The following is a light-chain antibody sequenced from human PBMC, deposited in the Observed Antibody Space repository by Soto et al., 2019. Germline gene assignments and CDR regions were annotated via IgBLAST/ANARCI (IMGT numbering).Light chain of an antibody. J-gene: IGKJ1*01. Sequence: VMPQVPATFSVLPAYSPHLHDRDSQSVSSNLAWYQQKPPQAPPLLLYGASTRATGIPPTFSGSGCATEFTLTTSSLQPADFVVYYCQQHNNWPPVTFGRGTKVDIK. V-gene: IGKV3-15*01. CDR2: GAS. CDR1: QSVSSN. CDR3: QQHNNWPPVT.